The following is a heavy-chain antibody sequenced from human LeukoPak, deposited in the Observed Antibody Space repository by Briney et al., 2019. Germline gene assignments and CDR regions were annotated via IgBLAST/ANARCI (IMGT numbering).Heavy chain of an antibody. V-gene: IGHV2-5*02. CDR1: GFSLSTSRVG. CDR2: IYWDDDK. J-gene: IGHJ4*02. Sequence: SGPTLVKPTQTLTLTYTFSGFSLSTSRVGVGWIRQPPGKALEWLALIYWDDDKRYSPSLKSRLTITKDTSKNQVVLTMTNMDPVDTATYYCAHFRDGYTFDYWGQGTLVTVSS. D-gene: IGHD5-24*01. CDR3: AHFRDGYTFDY.